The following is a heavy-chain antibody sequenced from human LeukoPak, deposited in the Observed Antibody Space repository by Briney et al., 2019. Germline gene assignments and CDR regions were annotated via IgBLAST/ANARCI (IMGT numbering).Heavy chain of an antibody. V-gene: IGHV4-38-2*01. CDR1: RYSISSSYY. Sequence: PSDTQSLTCAVSRYSISSSYYWGWIRQPPGKGLEWIGSIYPTGSTYYNPSLKSRVTISVDTSKNQFSLKLSSVTAADTAVYYCARWGSSWFDPWGQGTLVTVTS. CDR2: IYPTGST. CDR3: ARWGSSWFDP. J-gene: IGHJ5*02. D-gene: IGHD6-13*01.